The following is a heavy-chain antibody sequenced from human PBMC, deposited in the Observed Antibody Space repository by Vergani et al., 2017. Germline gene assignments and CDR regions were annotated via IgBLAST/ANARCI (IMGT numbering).Heavy chain of an antibody. J-gene: IGHJ3*02. CDR3: ARSSSWKLAAFDI. V-gene: IGHV4-61*02. CDR2: IYTSGST. CDR1: GGSISSGSYY. Sequence: QVQLQESGPGLVKPSQTLSLTCTVSGGSISSGSYYWSWIRQPAGKGLEWIGRIYTSGSTNYNPSLKSRVTISVDTSKNQFSLKLSSVTAADTAVYYCARSSSWKLAAFDIWGQGTMVTVSS. D-gene: IGHD6-13*01.